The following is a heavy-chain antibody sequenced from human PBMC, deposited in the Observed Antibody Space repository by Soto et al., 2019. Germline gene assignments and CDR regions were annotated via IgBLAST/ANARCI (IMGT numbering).Heavy chain of an antibody. CDR2: MSLDGNSR. J-gene: IGHJ4*02. V-gene: IGHV3-30-3*01. Sequence: QVQLVESGGGVVQLGKSWRLSFEASGFALSSYFLHWVRRAPGKGLEWVAAMSLDGNSRYFADSVKGRFTISRDTSKNTWSLQMNSLGPEDSAVYHCTRGRSVIANNDFEHWGQGTQVIVSS. CDR1: GFALSSYF. D-gene: IGHD2-21*01. CDR3: TRGRSVIANNDFEH.